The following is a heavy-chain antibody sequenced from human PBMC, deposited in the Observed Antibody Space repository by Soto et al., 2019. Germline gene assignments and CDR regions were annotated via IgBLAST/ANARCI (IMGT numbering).Heavy chain of an antibody. D-gene: IGHD1-7*01. CDR2: ISYDGSNK. V-gene: IGHV3-30-3*01. Sequence: QVHLVESGGGVVQPGRSLRLSCGASGFTFSTYAMHWVRQAPDKGLEWVAIISYDGSNKYYADSVKGRFTISRDNSKNTLYLQMISLRAEDTAVYYCAKAHRSVGYPSNWNYADYWGQGTLVTVSS. J-gene: IGHJ4*02. CDR3: AKAHRSVGYPSNWNYADY. CDR1: GFTFSTYA.